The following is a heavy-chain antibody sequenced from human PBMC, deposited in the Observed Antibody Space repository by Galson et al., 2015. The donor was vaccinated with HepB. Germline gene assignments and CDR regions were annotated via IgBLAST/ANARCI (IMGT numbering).Heavy chain of an antibody. CDR2: IYHSGST. CDR1: GGSISSSNW. CDR3: ARDSYGYDFWSGYYRSRWFVP. J-gene: IGHJ5*02. V-gene: IGHV4-4*02. Sequence: TLSLTCAVSGGSISSSNWWSWVRQPPGKGLEWIGEIYHSGSTHYNPSLKSRVTISVDKSKNQFSLKLSSVTAADAAVYYGARDSYGYDFWSGYYRSRWFVPWGQGTLVTVSS. D-gene: IGHD3-3*01.